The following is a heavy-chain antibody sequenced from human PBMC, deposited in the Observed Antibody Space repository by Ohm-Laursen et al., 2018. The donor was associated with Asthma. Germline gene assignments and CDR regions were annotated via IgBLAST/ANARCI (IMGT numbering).Heavy chain of an antibody. CDR1: GFTFSNAW. CDR3: ARDVMEWYLPAFDF. CDR2: GGSYYDGGLK. J-gene: IGHJ4*02. Sequence: SLRLSCSASGFTFSNAWMSWVRQAPGKGLEWVAVGGSYYDGGLKYYADSVNGRFTVSRDDSKNTLYLQTNSLRPDDTAVYYCARDVMEWYLPAFDFWGQGTLVTVSS. D-gene: IGHD3-3*01. V-gene: IGHV3-30-3*01.